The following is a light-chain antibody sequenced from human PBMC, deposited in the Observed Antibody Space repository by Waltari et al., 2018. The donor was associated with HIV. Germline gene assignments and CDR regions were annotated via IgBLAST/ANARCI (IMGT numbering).Light chain of an antibody. V-gene: IGLV3-19*01. J-gene: IGLJ2*01. CDR2: GKN. Sequence: SSELTQDPAVSVALGQTVRITCQGDSLRSYYPTCTQQKPGQAPVLVIYGKNNRPSGIPDRFSGSRSGNTASLTITGAQAEDEADYYCNSRDSSGNHLRVFGGGTKLTVL. CDR1: SLRSYY. CDR3: NSRDSSGNHLRV.